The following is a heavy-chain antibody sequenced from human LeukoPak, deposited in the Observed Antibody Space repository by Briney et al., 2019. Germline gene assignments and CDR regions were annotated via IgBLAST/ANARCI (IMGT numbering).Heavy chain of an antibody. CDR2: ISGYNGNT. V-gene: IGHV1-18*01. CDR1: GYTFTTYN. J-gene: IGHJ6*03. D-gene: IGHD3-22*01. Sequence: ASVKVSCKASGYTFTTYNINWVRQAPGQGLEWMEWISGYNGNTNYAQKLQGRVTMTTDTSTSTAYMELRSLKSDDTAVYYCARERNDCYGSSGCVGDSYMDVWGKGTTVTVSS. CDR3: ARERNDCYGSSGCVGDSYMDV.